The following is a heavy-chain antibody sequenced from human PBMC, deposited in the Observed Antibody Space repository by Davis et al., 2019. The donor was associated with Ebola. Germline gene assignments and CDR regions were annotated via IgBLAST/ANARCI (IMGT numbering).Heavy chain of an antibody. CDR2: ISYDGSNK. J-gene: IGHJ4*02. CDR1: GFTFSSYA. Sequence: GESLKISCAASGFTFSSYAMHWVRQAPGKGLAWVAVISYDGSNKYYADSVKGRFTISRDNSKNTLYLQMNSLRAEDTAVYYCAGHTSSLYWGQGTLVTVSS. D-gene: IGHD1-1*01. V-gene: IGHV3-30-3*01. CDR3: AGHTSSLY.